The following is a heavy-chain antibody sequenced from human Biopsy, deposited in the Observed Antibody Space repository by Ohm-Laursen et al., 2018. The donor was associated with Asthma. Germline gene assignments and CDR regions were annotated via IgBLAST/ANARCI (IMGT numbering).Heavy chain of an antibody. J-gene: IGHJ4*02. CDR3: AKDVFPGWELRRGPDY. D-gene: IGHD1-26*01. V-gene: IGHV3-30*18. Sequence: SLRPSCTASGFTFSNYGMHWVRQAPGKGLDWVAVISFDGSNKNYTDSVKGRFTISRDNSRNTLHLQMNSLRAEDTAVYYCAKDVFPGWELRRGPDYWGQGTLVTVFS. CDR1: GFTFSNYG. CDR2: ISFDGSNK.